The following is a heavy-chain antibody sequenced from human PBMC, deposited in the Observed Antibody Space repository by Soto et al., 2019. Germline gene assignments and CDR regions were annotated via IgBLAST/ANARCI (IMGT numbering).Heavy chain of an antibody. CDR3: AKGIYSTPGNFDY. V-gene: IGHV3-23*01. Sequence: GGSLRLSCAASGFTFSSYALSWVRQAPGKGLEWVSAISGSGGSTYYADSVNGRFTISRDNSKNTLYLQMNSLRAEDTAVYYCAKGIYSTPGNFDYWGQGTLVTVSS. D-gene: IGHD4-4*01. CDR2: ISGSGGST. CDR1: GFTFSSYA. J-gene: IGHJ4*02.